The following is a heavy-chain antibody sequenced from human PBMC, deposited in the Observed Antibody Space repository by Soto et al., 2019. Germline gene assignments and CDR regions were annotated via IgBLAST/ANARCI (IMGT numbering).Heavy chain of an antibody. CDR2: IYYSGST. CDR1: GGSISSGDYY. Sequence: SETLSLTCTVSGGSISSGDYYWSWIRQPPGKGLEWIGYIYYSGSTYYNPSLKSRVTISVDTSKNQFSLKLSSVTAADTAVYYCARGGYSGYDLYFDYWGQGTLVTVSS. D-gene: IGHD5-12*01. V-gene: IGHV4-30-4*01. CDR3: ARGGYSGYDLYFDY. J-gene: IGHJ4*02.